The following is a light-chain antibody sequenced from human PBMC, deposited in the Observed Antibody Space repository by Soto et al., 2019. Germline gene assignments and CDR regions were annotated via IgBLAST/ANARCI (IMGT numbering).Light chain of an antibody. V-gene: IGLV1-40*01. CDR1: SSNIGADD. CDR3: QSYDSSLSASYV. CDR2: DNN. Sequence: QSVLTQPPSVSGAPGQRVTISCTGSSSNIGADDVHWYQQLPGTAPKLLIYDNNNRPSGVPDRFSGSKSDTSASLAITGLQAEDEADYYCQSYDSSLSASYVFGTGTKLTVL. J-gene: IGLJ1*01.